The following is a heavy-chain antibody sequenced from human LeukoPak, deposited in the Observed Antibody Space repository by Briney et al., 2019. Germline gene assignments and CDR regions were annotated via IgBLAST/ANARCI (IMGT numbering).Heavy chain of an antibody. D-gene: IGHD6-13*01. V-gene: IGHV1-8*03. Sequence: ASVKVSCKASGYTFTSYDINWVRQATGQGLEWMGWMNPNSGNTGYAQKFQGRVTITRNTPISTAYMELSSLRSEDTAVYYCARRAAAAAGTWYYYYYMDVWGKGTTVTVSS. CDR3: ARRAAAAAGTWYYYYYMDV. CDR2: MNPNSGNT. CDR1: GYTFTSYD. J-gene: IGHJ6*03.